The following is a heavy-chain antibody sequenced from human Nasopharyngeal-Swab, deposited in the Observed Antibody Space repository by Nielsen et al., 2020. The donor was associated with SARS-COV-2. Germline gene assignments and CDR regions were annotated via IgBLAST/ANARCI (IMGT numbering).Heavy chain of an antibody. D-gene: IGHD5-24*01. V-gene: IGHV3-23*01. J-gene: IGHJ4*02. Sequence: GESLKISCAASGFTFSSYAMHWVRQAPGKGLEWVSAISGSGGSTYYADSVKGRFTISRDNSKNTLYLQMNSLRAEDTAVYYCAKYGGRRDGYNYYFDYWGQGTLVTVSS. CDR1: GFTFSSYA. CDR2: ISGSGGST. CDR3: AKYGGRRDGYNYYFDY.